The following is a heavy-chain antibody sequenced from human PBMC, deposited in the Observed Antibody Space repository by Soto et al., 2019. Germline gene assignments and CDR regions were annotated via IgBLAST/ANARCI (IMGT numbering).Heavy chain of an antibody. CDR1: GGSISSGDYY. D-gene: IGHD6-13*01. J-gene: IGHJ4*02. CDR3: ARAPIAAAYFDY. Sequence: SETLSLTCTVPGGSISSGDYYWSWIRQPPGKGLEWIGYIYYSGNTYYNPSLKSRVTISVDTSKNQFSLKLSSVTAADTAVYYCARAPIAAAYFDYWGQGTLVTVSS. V-gene: IGHV4-30-4*01. CDR2: IYYSGNT.